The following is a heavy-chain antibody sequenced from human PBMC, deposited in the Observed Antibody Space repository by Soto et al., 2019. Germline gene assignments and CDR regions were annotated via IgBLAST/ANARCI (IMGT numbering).Heavy chain of an antibody. J-gene: IGHJ4*02. V-gene: IGHV1-69*01. CDR2: IIPIFGTA. D-gene: IGHD6-19*01. Sequence: SVKDSCKASGGTFSSYAISWGRQAPGQGLEWMGGIIPIFGTANYAQKFQGRVTITADESTSTAYMELSSLRSEDTAVYYCARVWQYGSGWYDYWGQGTLVTVSS. CDR1: GGTFSSYA. CDR3: ARVWQYGSGWYDY.